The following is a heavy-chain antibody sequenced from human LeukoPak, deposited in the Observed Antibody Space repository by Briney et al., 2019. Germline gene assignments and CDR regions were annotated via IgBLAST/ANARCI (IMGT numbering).Heavy chain of an antibody. D-gene: IGHD3-22*01. CDR1: GFIVSSNY. V-gene: IGHV3-53*01. Sequence: GGSLRLSCAASGFIVSSNYMSWVRQAPGKGLEWVSVISSGGNTYYADSVKGRFTISRDNSKNTVFLQMNSLRTEDTAVYYCAREVRGYYFDYWGQGTLVTVSS. CDR2: ISSGGNT. CDR3: AREVRGYYFDY. J-gene: IGHJ4*02.